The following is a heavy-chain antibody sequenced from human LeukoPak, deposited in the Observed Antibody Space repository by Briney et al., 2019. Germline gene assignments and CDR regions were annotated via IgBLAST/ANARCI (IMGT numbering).Heavy chain of an antibody. V-gene: IGHV1-2*02. J-gene: IGHJ4*02. CDR3: ARSPPQRMELRYDY. CDR1: GYTFTGYY. D-gene: IGHD1-7*01. Sequence: ASVKVSCKASGYTFTGYYMHWVRQAPGQGLEWMGWINPNSGGTNYAQKFQGRVTMARDTSISTAYMELSRLRSDDTAVYYCARSPPQRMELRYDYWGQGTLVTVSS. CDR2: INPNSGGT.